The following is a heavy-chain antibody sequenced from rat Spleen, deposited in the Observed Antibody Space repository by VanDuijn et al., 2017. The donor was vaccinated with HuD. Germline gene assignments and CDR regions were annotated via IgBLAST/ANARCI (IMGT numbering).Heavy chain of an antibody. CDR2: ISPDGGTT. Sequence: EVQVVESGGGLVQPGSPLKLSCAASGFTFSSNWLNWIRQAPGKGLEWVATISPDGGTTYYPDTLKGRFTISRDNAKSNLYLQMDSLRSEDTATYYCARDSTYASLDYWGQGTAVTVSS. D-gene: IGHD1-2*01. V-gene: IGHV5-35*01. CDR3: ARDSTYASLDY. CDR1: GFTFSSNW. J-gene: IGHJ4*01.